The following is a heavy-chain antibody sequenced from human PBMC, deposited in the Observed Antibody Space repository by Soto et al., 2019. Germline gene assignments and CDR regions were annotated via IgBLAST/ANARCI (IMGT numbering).Heavy chain of an antibody. Sequence: PGGSLRLSCAASGFTLRNYSLNGVRQAPGKGLEWVSYITRRSSTIYSADSVKGRFTISRDNAKNSLYLQMNSLRAEDTAVYYCARGSDFDFYYYYMDVWGKGTTVTVSS. CDR3: ARGSDFDFYYYYMDV. CDR1: GFTLRNYS. J-gene: IGHJ6*03. V-gene: IGHV3-48*01. CDR2: ITRRSSTI. D-gene: IGHD5-12*01.